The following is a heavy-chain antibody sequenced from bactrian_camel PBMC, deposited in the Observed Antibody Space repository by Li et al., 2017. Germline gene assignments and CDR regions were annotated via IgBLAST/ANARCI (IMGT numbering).Heavy chain of an antibody. CDR2: IDSDGK. Sequence: HVQLVESGGGLVQAGGSLKLSCVASQFTFSSSRSCMGWFRQAPGKDREGVAHIDSDGKWYAESLKGRSTISTDDANNTLDLQIDSLQPEDTAMYYCAATGFKYVGTLCKRDEFNYWGQGTQVTVS. CDR3: AATGFKYVGTLCKRDEFNY. V-gene: IGHV3S55*01. D-gene: IGHD6*01. J-gene: IGHJ4*01. CDR1: QFTFSSSRSC.